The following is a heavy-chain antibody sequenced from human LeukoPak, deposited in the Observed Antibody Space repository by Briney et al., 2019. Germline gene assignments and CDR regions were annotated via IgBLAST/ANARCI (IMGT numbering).Heavy chain of an antibody. D-gene: IGHD2-21*02. CDR1: GDSVSSNSAA. CDR2: TYYRSKWYN. CDR3: ARSSDSYPDWYFDL. V-gene: IGHV6-1*01. J-gene: IGHJ2*01. Sequence: QTLSLTCAISGDSVSSNSAAWNWIRQSPSRGLEWLGSTYYRSKWYNDYAVSVKSRITINPDTSKNQFSLQLNSVTPEDTAVYYRARSSDSYPDWYFDLWGRGTLVTVSS.